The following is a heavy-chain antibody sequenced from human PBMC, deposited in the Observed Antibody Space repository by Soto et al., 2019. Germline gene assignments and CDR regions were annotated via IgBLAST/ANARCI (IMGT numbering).Heavy chain of an antibody. CDR2: ISAYNGNT. CDR3: ARDRIRIKQWLVYDFDY. Sequence: QVQLVQSGAEVKKPGASVKVSCKASGYTFTSYGISWVRQAPGQGREWMGWISAYNGNTHYAQKLQGRVTMTTDTSTSTAYMELRSLRSDDTAVYYCARDRIRIKQWLVYDFDYWGQGTLVTVSS. J-gene: IGHJ4*02. CDR1: GYTFTSYG. V-gene: IGHV1-18*04. D-gene: IGHD6-19*01.